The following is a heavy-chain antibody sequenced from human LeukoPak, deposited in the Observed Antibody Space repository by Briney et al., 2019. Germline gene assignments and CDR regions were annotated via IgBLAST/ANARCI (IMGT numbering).Heavy chain of an antibody. CDR1: GFTFSNIG. V-gene: IGHV3-30*19. Sequence: GGSLRLSCAASGFTFSNIGMHWVRQAPGKGLEWVAVISYDGSNKYYADSVKGRFTISRDNSKNTLYLQMNSLRAEDTAVYYCAREGIAVAGAFDIWGQGTMVTVSS. J-gene: IGHJ3*02. D-gene: IGHD6-19*01. CDR2: ISYDGSNK. CDR3: AREGIAVAGAFDI.